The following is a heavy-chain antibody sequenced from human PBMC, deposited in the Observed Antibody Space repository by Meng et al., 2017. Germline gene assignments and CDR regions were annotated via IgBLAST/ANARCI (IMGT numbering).Heavy chain of an antibody. D-gene: IGHD1-26*01. Sequence: QVQRGQSGSVLKKPGAPVKVSCKASGYTFTSYAMNWVRPAPGQGLEWMGWINTNTGNPTYAQGFTGRFVFSLDTSVSTAYLQISSLKAEDTAAYYCAKEGRVDFDYWGQGTLVTVSS. CDR2: INTNTGNP. V-gene: IGHV7-4-1*02. CDR3: AKEGRVDFDY. J-gene: IGHJ4*02. CDR1: GYTFTSYA.